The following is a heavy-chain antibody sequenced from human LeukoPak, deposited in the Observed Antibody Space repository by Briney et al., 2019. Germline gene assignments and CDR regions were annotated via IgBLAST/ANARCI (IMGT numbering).Heavy chain of an antibody. CDR2: ISAYNGNT. Sequence: ASVKVSCKASGYTFTSYGISWVRQAPGQGLEWMGWISAYNGNTNYAQKLQGRVTMTTDTSTSTAYMELRSLRSDDTAMYYCARHYWRYCSSTSCSNWFDPWGQGTLVTVSS. CDR3: ARHYWRYCSSTSCSNWFDP. D-gene: IGHD2-2*01. J-gene: IGHJ5*02. V-gene: IGHV1-18*01. CDR1: GYTFTSYG.